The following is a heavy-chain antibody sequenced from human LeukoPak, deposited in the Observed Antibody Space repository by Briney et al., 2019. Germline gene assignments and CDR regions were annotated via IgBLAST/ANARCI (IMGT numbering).Heavy chain of an antibody. CDR1: GGSISSSSYY. CDR3: ARAPNCSSTSCYRGNNWFDP. J-gene: IGHJ5*02. CDR2: IYYSGST. V-gene: IGHV4-39*07. Sequence: SETLSLTCTVSGGSISSSSYYWGWIRQPPGKGLEWIGSIYYSGSTYYNPSLKSRVTISVDASKNQFSLKLSSVTAADTAVYYYARAPNCSSTSCYRGNNWFDPWGQGTLVTVSS. D-gene: IGHD2-2*02.